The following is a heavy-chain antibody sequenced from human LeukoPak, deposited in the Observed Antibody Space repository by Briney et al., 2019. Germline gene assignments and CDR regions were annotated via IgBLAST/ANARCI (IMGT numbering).Heavy chain of an antibody. D-gene: IGHD1-14*01. Sequence: PGGSLRLSCAASGFTFSSYGMSWVRQAPGKGLEWVSAISGSGGSTYYADSVKGRFTISRDNSKNTLYLQMNSLRAEDTAVYYCAKAVYGYYYYYMDVWGKGTTVTISS. V-gene: IGHV3-23*01. CDR3: AKAVYGYYYYYMDV. CDR1: GFTFSSYG. CDR2: ISGSGGST. J-gene: IGHJ6*03.